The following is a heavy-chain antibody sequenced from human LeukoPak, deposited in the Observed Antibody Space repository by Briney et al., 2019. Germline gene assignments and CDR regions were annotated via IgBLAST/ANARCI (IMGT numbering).Heavy chain of an antibody. V-gene: IGHV4-30-4*01. D-gene: IGHD3-3*01. CDR1: GGSISSGDYY. CDR2: IYYSGST. CDR3: ARGCREYDFWSGYSNWFDP. J-gene: IGHJ5*02. Sequence: SQTLSLTCTASGGSISSGDYYWSWIRQPPGKGLEWIGYIYYSGSTYYNPSLKSRVTISVDTSKNQFSLKLSSVTAADTAVYYCARGCREYDFWSGYSNWFDPWGQGTLVTVSS.